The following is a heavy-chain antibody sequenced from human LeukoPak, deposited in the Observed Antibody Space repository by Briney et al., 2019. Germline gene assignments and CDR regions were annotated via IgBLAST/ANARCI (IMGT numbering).Heavy chain of an antibody. CDR2: IGSGGDT. CDR1: GFTFSSYA. CDR3: ARGSNWNYVLHFDY. Sequence: GGSLRLSCAASGFTFSSYAMTWVRQAPGKGLEWVSVIGSGGDTYYADSVKGRFTISRDNSKNTLYLQMNSLRAEDTAVYYCARGSNWNYVLHFDYWGQGTLVTVSS. J-gene: IGHJ4*02. D-gene: IGHD1-7*01. V-gene: IGHV3-23*01.